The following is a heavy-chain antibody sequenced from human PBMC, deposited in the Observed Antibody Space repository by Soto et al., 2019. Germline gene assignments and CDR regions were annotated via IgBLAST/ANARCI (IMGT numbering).Heavy chain of an antibody. Sequence: SGGSLRLSCAASGFTFSSYAMSWVRQAPGKGLEWVSAISGSGGSTYYADSVKGRFTISRDNSKNTLYLQMNSLRAEDTAVYYCAKLKRVLRFLEWFQDAFDIWGQGTMVTVSS. CDR2: ISGSGGST. V-gene: IGHV3-23*01. D-gene: IGHD3-3*01. CDR3: AKLKRVLRFLEWFQDAFDI. J-gene: IGHJ3*02. CDR1: GFTFSSYA.